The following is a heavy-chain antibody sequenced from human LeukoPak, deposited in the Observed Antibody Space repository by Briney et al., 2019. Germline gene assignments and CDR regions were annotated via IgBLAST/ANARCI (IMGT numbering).Heavy chain of an antibody. Sequence: SETLSLTCTVSSVSISIHWEGCPRQPPGKGLEWLGYIYKSGSTRYNPSLKSRVTISVDTSKNQFSLNLTSVTPADTAVYYCAREKDGIVSNARIYVWGRGTTVTVSS. CDR3: AREKDGIVSNARIYV. D-gene: IGHD5/OR15-5a*01. J-gene: IGHJ6*04. V-gene: IGHV4-59*11. CDR1: SVSISIHW. CDR2: IYKSGST.